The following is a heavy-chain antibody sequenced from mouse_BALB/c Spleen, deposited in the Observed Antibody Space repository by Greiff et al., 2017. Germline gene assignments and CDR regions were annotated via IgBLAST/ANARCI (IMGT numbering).Heavy chain of an antibody. CDR1: GFSLSTSGMG. Sequence: QVTLKVSGPGILQPSQTLSLTCSFSGFSLSTSGMGVSWIRQPSGKGLEWLAHIYWDDDKRYNPSLKSRLTISKDTSRNQVFLKITSVDTADTATYYCARFYYYGSRGYYAMDYWGQGTSVTVSS. CDR2: IYWDDDK. CDR3: ARFYYYGSRGYYAMDY. J-gene: IGHJ4*01. V-gene: IGHV8-12*01. D-gene: IGHD1-1*01.